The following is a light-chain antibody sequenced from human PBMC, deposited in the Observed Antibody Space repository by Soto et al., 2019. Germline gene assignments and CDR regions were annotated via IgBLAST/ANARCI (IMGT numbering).Light chain of an antibody. Sequence: EIVLAQSPATLSLSPGERATLSCRASLDISNFLAWYQQRPGQAPRLLIYDASNRATGIPARFSGSGSGIDFTLTIVRLEPEDFAIYYCQQRASWPPFTFGQGTKLEV. CDR1: LDISNF. CDR3: QQRASWPPFT. J-gene: IGKJ2*01. CDR2: DAS. V-gene: IGKV3-11*01.